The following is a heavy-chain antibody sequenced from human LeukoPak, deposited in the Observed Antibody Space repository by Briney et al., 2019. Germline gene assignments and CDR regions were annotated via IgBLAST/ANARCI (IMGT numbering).Heavy chain of an antibody. CDR2: IYYSGST. D-gene: IGHD4-17*01. Sequence: SETLSLTCTVSGGSISSYYWSWTRQPPGKGLEWIGYIYYSGSTNYNPSLKSRVTISVDTSKNQFSLKLSSVTAADTAVYYCARDHYGDYGGYFDYWGQGTLVTVSS. V-gene: IGHV4-59*01. CDR1: GGSISSYY. J-gene: IGHJ4*02. CDR3: ARDHYGDYGGYFDY.